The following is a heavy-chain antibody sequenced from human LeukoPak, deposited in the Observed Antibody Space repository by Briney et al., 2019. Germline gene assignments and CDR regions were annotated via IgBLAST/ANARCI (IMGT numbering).Heavy chain of an antibody. J-gene: IGHJ4*02. V-gene: IGHV1-69*05. CDR3: AILSYYDSSGYYPFDY. D-gene: IGHD3-22*01. Sequence: SVKVSCKASGGTFSSYAISWVRQAPGQGLEWMGGIIPIFGTANYAQKFQGRVTITTDESTSTAYMELSSLRAEDTAVYYCAILSYYDSSGYYPFDYWGQGTLVTVSS. CDR2: IIPIFGTA. CDR1: GGTFSSYA.